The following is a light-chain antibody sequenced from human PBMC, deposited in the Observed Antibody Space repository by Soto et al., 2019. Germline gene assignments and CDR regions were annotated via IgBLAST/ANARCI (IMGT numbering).Light chain of an antibody. Sequence: QTVVTQEPSFSVSPGGTVTLTCGLSSGSVSTSYYPSWYQQTPGQPPRTLIYTTYTRSSGVPGRFSGSILGNKAALTITGAQADDESHYYCVLYMGSGIWVFGGGTKLTVL. CDR2: TTY. J-gene: IGLJ3*02. CDR1: SGSVSTSYY. CDR3: VLYMGSGIWV. V-gene: IGLV8-61*01.